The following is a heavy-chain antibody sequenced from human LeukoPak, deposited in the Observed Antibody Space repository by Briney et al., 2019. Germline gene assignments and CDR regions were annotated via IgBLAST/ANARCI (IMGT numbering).Heavy chain of an antibody. CDR1: GFTFTTYY. V-gene: IGHV3-7*01. D-gene: IGHD1-1*01. CDR2: IKHDGSEK. J-gene: IGHJ3*01. CDR3: VRLTQALDDAVDA. Sequence: GGSLRLSCAASGFTFTTYYMNWVRQAPGKGLEWVANIKHDGSEKSYVDSVKGRFTISRDNAKSSLFLHMNRLRADDPAVYYCVRLTQALDDAVDAWGQGTVVTVS.